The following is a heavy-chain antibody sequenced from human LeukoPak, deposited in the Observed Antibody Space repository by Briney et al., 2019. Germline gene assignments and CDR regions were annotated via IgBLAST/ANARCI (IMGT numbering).Heavy chain of an antibody. CDR2: IYSGGST. V-gene: IGHV3-66*01. Sequence: PGGSLRLSCAASGFTVSSNYMSWVRQAPGKGLEWVSVIYSGGSTYYADSVKGRFTISRDNAKSTLYLQMNSLRVEDTAVYYCARVRVGSGTSHAADAFDIWGQGTMVTVSS. J-gene: IGHJ3*02. D-gene: IGHD1-26*01. CDR1: GFTVSSNY. CDR3: ARVRVGSGTSHAADAFDI.